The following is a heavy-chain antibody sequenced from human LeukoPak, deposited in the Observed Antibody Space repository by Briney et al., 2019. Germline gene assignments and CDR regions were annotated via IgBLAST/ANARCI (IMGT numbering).Heavy chain of an antibody. J-gene: IGHJ6*02. Sequence: ASVKVSCKASGYTFTSYGIHWVRQATGQGLEWMGWMNPNSGNTGYAQKFQGRVTMTRNTSISTAYMELSSLRSEDTAVYYCARGSRRDYDFWSGPTYYGMDVWGQGTTVTVSS. CDR3: ARGSRRDYDFWSGPTYYGMDV. D-gene: IGHD3-3*01. V-gene: IGHV1-8*02. CDR1: GYTFTSYG. CDR2: MNPNSGNT.